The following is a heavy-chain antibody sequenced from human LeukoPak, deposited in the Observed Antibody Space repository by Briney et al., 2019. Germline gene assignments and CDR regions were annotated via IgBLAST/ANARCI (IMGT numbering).Heavy chain of an antibody. CDR2: IIPIFGTA. D-gene: IGHD1-26*01. CDR1: GGTFSSYA. J-gene: IGHJ6*02. V-gene: IGHV1-69*13. CDR3: ARGREGAGSYGMDV. Sequence: ASVKVSCKASGGTFSSYAISWVRQAPGQGLEWMGGIIPIFGTANYAQKFQGRVTITADESTSTAYMELSSLRSEDTAVYYCARGREGAGSYGMDVRGQGTTVTVSS.